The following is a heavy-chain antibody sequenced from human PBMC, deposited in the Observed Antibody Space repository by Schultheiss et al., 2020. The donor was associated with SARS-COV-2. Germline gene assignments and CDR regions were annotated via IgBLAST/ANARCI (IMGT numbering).Heavy chain of an antibody. J-gene: IGHJ4*02. Sequence: GGSLRLSCAASGFSFNSYEMNWVRQAPGKGLEWVSYISSSGSTIYYADSVKGRFTISRDNAKNSLYLQMNSLRAEDTAVYYCATFENGSGYYYPMDYWGQGTLVTVSS. CDR2: ISSSGSTI. D-gene: IGHD3-22*01. V-gene: IGHV3-48*03. CDR3: ATFENGSGYYYPMDY. CDR1: GFSFNSYE.